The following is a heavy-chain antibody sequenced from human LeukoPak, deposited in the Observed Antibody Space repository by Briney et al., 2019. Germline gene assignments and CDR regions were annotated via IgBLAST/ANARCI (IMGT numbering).Heavy chain of an antibody. Sequence: GGSLRLSCAASGFTFSSYGMHWVRQAPGKGQEWVAVISYDGSNKYYADSVKGRFTISRDNSKNTLYLQMNSLRAEDTAVYYCAKDLAAVWDAFDIWGQGTMVTVSS. J-gene: IGHJ3*02. CDR2: ISYDGSNK. CDR1: GFTFSSYG. V-gene: IGHV3-30*18. D-gene: IGHD3-16*01. CDR3: AKDLAAVWDAFDI.